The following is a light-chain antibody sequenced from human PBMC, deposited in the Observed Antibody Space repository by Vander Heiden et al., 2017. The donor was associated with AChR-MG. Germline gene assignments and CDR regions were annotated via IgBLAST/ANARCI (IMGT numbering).Light chain of an antibody. CDR1: SSNIGNNA. Sequence: QSVLTQPPSVSAAPRQRVTISCPGSSSNIGNNAVNCYQQLPGKAPKLLIYYDDRLPSGVSDRFSGSKSGTSASLAISALQSEDEADYYCAAWDDSRNGWVFGGGTKLTVL. J-gene: IGLJ3*02. CDR3: AAWDDSRNGWV. CDR2: YDD. V-gene: IGLV1-36*01.